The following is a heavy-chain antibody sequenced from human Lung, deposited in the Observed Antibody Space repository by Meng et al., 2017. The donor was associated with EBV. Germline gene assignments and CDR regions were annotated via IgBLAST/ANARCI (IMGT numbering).Heavy chain of an antibody. D-gene: IGHD3-10*01. J-gene: IGHJ5*02. CDR3: ARDMVRGGNWFDP. Sequence: EVQLVESGGXLVKPGGSXRLSCAASGFTFSSYSMNWVRQAPGKGLEWVSSISSSSSYIYYADSVKGRFTISRDNAKNSLYLQMNSLRAEDTAVYYCARDMVRGGNWFDPWGQGTLVTVSS. CDR1: GFTFSSYS. V-gene: IGHV3-21*01. CDR2: ISSSSSYI.